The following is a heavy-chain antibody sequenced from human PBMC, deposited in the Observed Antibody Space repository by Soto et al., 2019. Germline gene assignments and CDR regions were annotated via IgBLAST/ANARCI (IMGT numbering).Heavy chain of an antibody. V-gene: IGHV3-48*01. CDR1: GFTFSSYS. D-gene: IGHD3-16*02. Sequence: EVQLVESGGGLVQPGGSLRLSCAASGFTFSSYSMNWVRQAPGKGLEWVSYISSSSSTIYYADSVKGRFTISRDNAKNSLYLQMNSLRAEDTAVYYCARAPGPAYIWGSYRYTGHLDYWGQGTLVTVSS. CDR2: ISSSSSTI. J-gene: IGHJ4*02. CDR3: ARAPGPAYIWGSYRYTGHLDY.